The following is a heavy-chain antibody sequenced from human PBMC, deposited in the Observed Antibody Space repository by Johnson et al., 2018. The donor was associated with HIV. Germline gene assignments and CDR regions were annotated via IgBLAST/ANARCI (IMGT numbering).Heavy chain of an antibody. CDR2: IGTAGDT. D-gene: IGHD1-1*01. V-gene: IGHV3-13*01. CDR1: GLTFSSYG. J-gene: IGHJ3*02. Sequence: VQLVESGGGLVQPGGSLRLSCVASGLTFSSYGMSWVRQAPGKGPEWVSGIGTAGDTYYPGSVQGRFTISRENAKNSLYLQMNSLRAGDTAVYYCARESPGYAFDIWGQGTMVTVSS. CDR3: ARESPGYAFDI.